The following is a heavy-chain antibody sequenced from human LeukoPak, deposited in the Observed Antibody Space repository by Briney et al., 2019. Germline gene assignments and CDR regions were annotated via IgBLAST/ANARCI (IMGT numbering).Heavy chain of an antibody. Sequence: ASVKVSCKASGYTFTGYYMHWVRQAPGQGLEWMGRINPNSGGTNYAQKFQGRVTMTGDTSISTAYMELSRLRSDDTAVYYCARGGGSIAVAGTRPDYWGQGTLVTVSS. CDR2: INPNSGGT. J-gene: IGHJ4*02. V-gene: IGHV1-2*06. D-gene: IGHD6-19*01. CDR1: GYTFTGYY. CDR3: ARGGGSIAVAGTRPDY.